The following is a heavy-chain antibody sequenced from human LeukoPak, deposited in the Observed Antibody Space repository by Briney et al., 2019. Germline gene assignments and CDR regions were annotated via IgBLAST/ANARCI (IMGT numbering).Heavy chain of an antibody. J-gene: IGHJ4*02. CDR1: GGFISSTRYF. CDR2: ILYSGST. Sequence: SETLSLTCTVSGGFISSTRYFWGWIRQPPGKGLEWIGHILYSGSTSYNPSLKSRVTISVDTSKNQFSLKLSSVTAADTAVYYYAGGYHDSGNCFPPGEWGQGALVAVSS. D-gene: IGHD3-10*01. CDR3: AGGYHDSGNCFPPGE. V-gene: IGHV4-39*01.